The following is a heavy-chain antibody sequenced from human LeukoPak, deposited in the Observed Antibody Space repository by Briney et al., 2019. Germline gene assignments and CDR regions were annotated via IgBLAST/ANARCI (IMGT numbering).Heavy chain of an antibody. J-gene: IGHJ6*03. CDR1: GFTFSSYG. V-gene: IGHV3-30*02. CDR3: AKGPNGYYSYYMDV. Sequence: PGGSLRLSCAASGFTFSSYGMHWVRQAPGKGLEWVAFIRYDGSNKYYADSVKDRFTISRDNSKNTLYLQMNSLRAEDTAVYYCAKGPNGYYSYYMDVWGKGTTVTVSS. D-gene: IGHD3-16*01. CDR2: IRYDGSNK.